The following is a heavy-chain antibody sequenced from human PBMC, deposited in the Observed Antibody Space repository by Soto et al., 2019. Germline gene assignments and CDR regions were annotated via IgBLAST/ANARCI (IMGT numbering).Heavy chain of an antibody. J-gene: IGHJ4*02. Sequence: EAQLVESGGDLVQPGGSLRLSCVGSGFAISTNWIHWVRQARGKGLVWVARSDNDGTGTSYADFVKGRFTISRDNAKNTVYLQMNSLRAEDTEVYYCATGFEIWGQGALVTVSA. V-gene: IGHV3-74*01. CDR1: GFAISTNW. CDR3: ATGFEI. D-gene: IGHD1-1*01. CDR2: SDNDGTGT.